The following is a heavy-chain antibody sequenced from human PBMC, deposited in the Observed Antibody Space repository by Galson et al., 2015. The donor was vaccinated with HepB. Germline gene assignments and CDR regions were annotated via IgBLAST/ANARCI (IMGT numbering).Heavy chain of an antibody. D-gene: IGHD5-18*01. Sequence: SVKVSCKASGGTLSSYAISWVRQAPGQGLEWMGEIVPLFGAAYYAQKFQGRVSITADKSTNTAYMEMTSLRSEDTAVYYCASPDRIHLWSPHSIFDIWGQGTMVIVSS. J-gene: IGHJ3*02. CDR2: IVPLFGAA. V-gene: IGHV1-69*06. CDR1: GGTLSSYA. CDR3: ASPDRIHLWSPHSIFDI.